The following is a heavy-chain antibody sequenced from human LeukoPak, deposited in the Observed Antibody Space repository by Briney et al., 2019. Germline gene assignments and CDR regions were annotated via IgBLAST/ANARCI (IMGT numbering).Heavy chain of an antibody. CDR1: GGSFSGYY. CDR2: INHSGST. J-gene: IGHJ6*03. Sequence: PAETLSLTCAVYGGSFSGYYWSWIRQPPGKGLEWIWEINHSGSTNYNPSLKSRVTIPVDTSKNQFSLKLSSVTAEDTAAYYCARGRRGLVSYYYMDVWGKGTTVTVSS. V-gene: IGHV4-34*01. CDR3: ARGRRGLVSYYYMDV.